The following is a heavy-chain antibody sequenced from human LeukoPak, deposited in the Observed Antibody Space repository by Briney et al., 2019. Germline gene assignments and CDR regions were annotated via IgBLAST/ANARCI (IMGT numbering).Heavy chain of an antibody. CDR3: ARDFGGDFWSGHYFDY. V-gene: IGHV3-7*01. J-gene: IGHJ4*02. Sequence: GGSLRLSCAASGFTFSSYWMSWVRQAPGKGLEWVANIKQDGSEKYYVDSVKGRFTISRDNAKNSLYLQMNSLRAEDTAVYYCARDFGGDFWSGHYFDYWGQGTLVTVSS. CDR2: IKQDGSEK. D-gene: IGHD3-3*01. CDR1: GFTFSSYW.